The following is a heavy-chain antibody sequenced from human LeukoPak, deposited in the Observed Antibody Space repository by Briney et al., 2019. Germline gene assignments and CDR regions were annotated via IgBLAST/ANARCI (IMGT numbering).Heavy chain of an antibody. J-gene: IGHJ6*03. D-gene: IGHD6-19*01. CDR3: ARSIAVAGTFYYYYYMDV. Sequence: SETLSLTCTVSGGSISSGSYYWSWIRQPAGKGLEWIGRIYTSGSTNYNPPLKSRVTISVDTSKNQFSLKLSSVTAADTAVYYCARSIAVAGTFYYYYYMDVWGKGTTVTISS. V-gene: IGHV4-61*02. CDR2: IYTSGST. CDR1: GGSISSGSYY.